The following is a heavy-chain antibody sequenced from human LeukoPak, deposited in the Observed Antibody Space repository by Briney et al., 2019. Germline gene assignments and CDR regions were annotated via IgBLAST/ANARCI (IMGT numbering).Heavy chain of an antibody. CDR3: AKLIVAAVAGTVDY. CDR1: GFTFSSYG. D-gene: IGHD6-19*01. V-gene: IGHV3-30*18. CDR2: MSYDGSNK. J-gene: IGHJ4*02. Sequence: GGSLRLSCAASGFTFSSYGMHWVRQAPGKGLEWVAVMSYDGSNKYYADSVKGRFTISRDNSKNTLYLQMNSLRAEDTAVYYCAKLIVAAVAGTVDYWGQGTLVTVSS.